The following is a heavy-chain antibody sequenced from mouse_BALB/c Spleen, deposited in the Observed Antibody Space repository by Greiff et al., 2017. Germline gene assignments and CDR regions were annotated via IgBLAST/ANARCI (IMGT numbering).Heavy chain of an antibody. CDR2: IWSGGST. J-gene: IGHJ4*01. Sequence: QVQLKESGPGLVQPSQSLSITCTVSGFSLTSYGVHWVRQSPGKGLEWLGVIWSGGSTDYNAAFISRLSISKDNSKSQVFLKMNSLQTDDTARYYCARDYYGSSYRAMDYWGQGTSGTVSS. D-gene: IGHD1-1*01. V-gene: IGHV2-4-1*01. CDR1: GFSLTSYG. CDR3: ARDYYGSSYRAMDY.